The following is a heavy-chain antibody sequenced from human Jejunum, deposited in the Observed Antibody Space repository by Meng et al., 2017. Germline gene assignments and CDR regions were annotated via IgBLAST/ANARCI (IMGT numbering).Heavy chain of an antibody. D-gene: IGHD5-12*01. V-gene: IGHV4-4*02. J-gene: IGHJ4*02. CDR1: GGSITTDW. Sequence: QVRLEESGPGLVKPSGTLSLTCAVSGGSITTDWWNWVRQPPGKGLEWIGEIWHSGASNYNPSLRSRVTISVDKSKNQLSLELASLTAADTAVYYCARGATGTRPFDYWGQGILVTVSS. CDR2: IWHSGAS. CDR3: ARGATGTRPFDY.